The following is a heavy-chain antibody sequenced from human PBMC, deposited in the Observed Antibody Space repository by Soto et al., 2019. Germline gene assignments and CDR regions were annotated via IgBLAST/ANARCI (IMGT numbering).Heavy chain of an antibody. CDR1: GFTFISYW. CDR2: INSDGSST. V-gene: IGHV3-74*01. CDR3: ASSLLTPFDY. J-gene: IGHJ4*02. D-gene: IGHD7-27*01. Sequence: GGSLRLSCAASGFTFISYWMHWVLQAPGKGLVWVSRINSDGSSTSFADSVKGRFTISRDNAKNTLYLQMNSLRAEDTAVYYCASSLLTPFDYWGQGTLVTVAS.